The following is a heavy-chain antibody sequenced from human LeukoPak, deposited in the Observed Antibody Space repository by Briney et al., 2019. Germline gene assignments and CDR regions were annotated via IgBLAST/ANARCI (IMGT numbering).Heavy chain of an antibody. D-gene: IGHD2-8*01. Sequence: ASVKVSCKASGYAFTGDYMHWVRQAPGQGLEWMGWINPNSGGTNYAQKSQGRVTMTRDTSISTAYMELSRLRSDDTAVYYCARLAPTNPSTSLPPFDYWGQGTLVTVSS. CDR1: GYAFTGDY. CDR3: ARLAPTNPSTSLPPFDY. J-gene: IGHJ4*02. CDR2: INPNSGGT. V-gene: IGHV1-2*02.